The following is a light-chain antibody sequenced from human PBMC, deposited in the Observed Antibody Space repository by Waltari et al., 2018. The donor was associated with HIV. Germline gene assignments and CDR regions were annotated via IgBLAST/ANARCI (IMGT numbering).Light chain of an antibody. CDR1: QDISNR. Sequence: DIQVTQSPSSVSAFVGDRVTITCRASQDISNRLAWYQQKAGRAPKLLIYAASSLQSGVPSRFSGSGSGTDFTLTITSLQPEDFASYYCQQPNSFPLPFGGGTKVEIK. CDR2: AAS. V-gene: IGKV1-12*01. CDR3: QQPNSFPLP. J-gene: IGKJ4*01.